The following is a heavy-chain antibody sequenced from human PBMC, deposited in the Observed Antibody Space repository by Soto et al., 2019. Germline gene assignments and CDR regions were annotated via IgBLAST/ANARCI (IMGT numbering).Heavy chain of an antibody. CDR1: GGSISSGGYY. CDR2: IYYSGST. D-gene: IGHD2-21*02. Sequence: PSETLSLTCTVSGGSISSGGYYWSWIRQHPGKGLEWIGYIYYSGSTYYNPSLKSRVTISVDTSKNQFSLKLSSVTAADTAVYYCARVCGGDCNNAFDIRGQGTMVTVSS. V-gene: IGHV4-31*03. J-gene: IGHJ3*02. CDR3: ARVCGGDCNNAFDI.